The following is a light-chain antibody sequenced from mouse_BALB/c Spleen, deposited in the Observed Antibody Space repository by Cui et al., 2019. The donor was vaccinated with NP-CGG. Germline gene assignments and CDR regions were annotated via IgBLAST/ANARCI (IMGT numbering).Light chain of an antibody. Sequence: QAVVTQESALTTSPGETVTLTCRSSSGAVTTSNYANWVQEKPDHLFTGLIGDTNNRAPGVPARFAGSLIGDKAALTTPGAQTEDEAIYYCALWYSNHWVFGAGTKLTVL. CDR3: ALWYSNHWV. V-gene: IGLV1*01. J-gene: IGLJ1*01. CDR1: SGAVTTSNY. CDR2: DTN.